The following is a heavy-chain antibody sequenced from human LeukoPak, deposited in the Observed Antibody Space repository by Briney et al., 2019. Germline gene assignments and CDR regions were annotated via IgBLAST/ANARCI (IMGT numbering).Heavy chain of an antibody. D-gene: IGHD2-15*01. J-gene: IGHJ3*02. Sequence: SETLSLTCTVSGGSISSYYWSWIRRPAGKGLEWIGRIYTSGSTNYNPSLKSRVTMSVDTSKNQFSLKLSSVTAADTAVYYCARDEDCSGGSCYSDAFDIWGQGTMVTVSS. V-gene: IGHV4-4*07. CDR2: IYTSGST. CDR3: ARDEDCSGGSCYSDAFDI. CDR1: GGSISSYY.